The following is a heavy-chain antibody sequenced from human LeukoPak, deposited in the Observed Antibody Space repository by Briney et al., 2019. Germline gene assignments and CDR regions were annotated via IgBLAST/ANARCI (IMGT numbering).Heavy chain of an antibody. J-gene: IGHJ4*02. CDR3: ARDSRSIAAAGTGLDY. V-gene: IGHV1-69*01. CDR2: IIPIFGTA. D-gene: IGHD6-13*01. CDR1: GGTFSSYA. Sequence: ASVKVSCKASGGTFSSYAISWVRQAPGQGLEWMGGIIPIFGTANYAQKFQGRVTITADESTSTAYMELSSLRSEDTAVYYCARDSRSIAAAGTGLDYWGQGTLVTVSP.